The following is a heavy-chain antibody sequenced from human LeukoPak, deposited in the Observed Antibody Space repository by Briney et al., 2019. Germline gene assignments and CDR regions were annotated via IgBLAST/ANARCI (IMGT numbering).Heavy chain of an antibody. CDR1: GYTFTSYD. D-gene: IGHD3-10*01. CDR3: ARDNSVGDIAWWFDP. Sequence: ASVKVSCKASGYTFTSYDINWVRQATGQGLEWMGWINPNSGITVYAQKFQGRVTITRNPSISTAYMELSSLRSEDTAVYYCARDNSVGDIAWWFDPWGQGTLVTVSS. V-gene: IGHV1-8*03. J-gene: IGHJ5*02. CDR2: INPNSGIT.